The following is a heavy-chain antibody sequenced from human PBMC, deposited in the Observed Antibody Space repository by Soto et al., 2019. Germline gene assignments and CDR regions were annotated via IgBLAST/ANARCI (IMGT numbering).Heavy chain of an antibody. D-gene: IGHD4-17*01. Sequence: SETLSLTCAVYGGSFSGYYWSWIRQPPGKGLEWIGEINHSGSTNYNPSLKSRVTISVDTSKNQFSLKLSSVTAADTAVYYCARVIGGDYIKYFDYWGQGTLVTVSS. CDR1: GGSFSGYY. CDR2: INHSGST. J-gene: IGHJ4*02. CDR3: ARVIGGDYIKYFDY. V-gene: IGHV4-34*01.